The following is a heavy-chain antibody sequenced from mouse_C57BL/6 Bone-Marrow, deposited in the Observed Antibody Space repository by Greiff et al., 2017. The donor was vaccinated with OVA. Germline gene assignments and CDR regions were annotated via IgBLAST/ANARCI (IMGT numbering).Heavy chain of an antibody. J-gene: IGHJ4*01. CDR3: ARAFYGYDDAMGY. CDR2: ISDGGSYT. V-gene: IGHV5-4*01. D-gene: IGHD2-2*01. CDR1: GFTFSSYA. Sequence: EVQLVESGGGLVKPGGSLKLSCAASGFTFSSYAMSWVRQTPEKRLEWVATISDGGSYTYYPDNVKGRFTISRDNAKNNLYLQMSHLKSEDTAMYYCARAFYGYDDAMGYWGQRTSVTVSS.